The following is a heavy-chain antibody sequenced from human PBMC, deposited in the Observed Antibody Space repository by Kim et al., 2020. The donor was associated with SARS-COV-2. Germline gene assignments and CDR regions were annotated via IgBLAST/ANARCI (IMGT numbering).Heavy chain of an antibody. CDR1: GFTFSSYG. J-gene: IGHJ6*02. CDR3: AKEGGSYQNGDYYYYGMDV. V-gene: IGHV3-30*18. CDR2: ISYDGSNK. D-gene: IGHD1-26*01. Sequence: GGSLRLSCAASGFTFSSYGMHWVRQAPGKGLEWVAVISYDGSNKYYADSVKGRFTISRDNSKNTLYLQMNSLRAEDTAVYYCAKEGGSYQNGDYYYYGMDVWGQGTTVTVSS.